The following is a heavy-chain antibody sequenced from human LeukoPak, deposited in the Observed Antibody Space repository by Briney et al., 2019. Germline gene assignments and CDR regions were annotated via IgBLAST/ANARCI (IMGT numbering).Heavy chain of an antibody. CDR1: GGSISSYY. V-gene: IGHV4-59*01. CDR2: IYYSGST. CDR3: ARGPDILTGYSWLRWFDP. D-gene: IGHD3-9*01. J-gene: IGHJ5*02. Sequence: SETLSLTCTVSGGSISSYYWSWIRQPPGKGREWIGYIYYSGSTNYNPSLKSRVTISVDTSKNQFSLKLSSVTAADTAVYYCARGPDILTGYSWLRWFDPWGQGTLVTVSS.